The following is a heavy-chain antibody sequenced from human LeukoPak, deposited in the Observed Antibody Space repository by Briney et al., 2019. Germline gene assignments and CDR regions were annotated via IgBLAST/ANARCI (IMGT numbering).Heavy chain of an antibody. Sequence: GGSLRLSCAASGFTVSSNYMSWVRQAPGKGLEWVSAISGSGGSTYYADSVKGRFTISRDNSKNTLYLQMNSLRAEDTAVYYCAKAYCSGGSCYSYDYWGQGTLVTVSS. J-gene: IGHJ4*02. CDR1: GFTVSSNY. CDR2: ISGSGGST. V-gene: IGHV3-23*01. D-gene: IGHD2-15*01. CDR3: AKAYCSGGSCYSYDY.